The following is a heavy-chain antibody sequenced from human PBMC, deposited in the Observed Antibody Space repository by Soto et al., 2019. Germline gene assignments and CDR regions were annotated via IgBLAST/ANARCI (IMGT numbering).Heavy chain of an antibody. CDR1: GGSINTYC. J-gene: IGHJ6*03. CDR2: FYYSGLT. D-gene: IGHD3-22*01. V-gene: IGHV4-59*08. CDR3: ARGNTHGYYYLDV. Sequence: QVQLQESGPGLVKPSETLSLTCAVSGGSINTYCWSWIRQPPGKGLEWIGYFYYSGLTNYNPSLKIRVTISLSPSKNQFSLKLSSVTAADTAVYFCARGNTHGYYYLDVWGRGTTVTVSS.